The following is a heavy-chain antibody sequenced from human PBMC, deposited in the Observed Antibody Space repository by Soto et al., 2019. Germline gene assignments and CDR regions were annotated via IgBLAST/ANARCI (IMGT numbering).Heavy chain of an antibody. J-gene: IGHJ4*02. V-gene: IGHV3-33*01. CDR2: IWYDGSNK. CDR3: ARDSLNYYDSSGYYSTFDY. CDR1: GFTFSSYG. D-gene: IGHD3-22*01. Sequence: ESGGGVVQPGRSLRLSCAASGFTFSSYGMHWVRQAPGKGLEWVAVIWYDGSNKYYADSVKGRFTISRDNSKNTLYLQMNSPRAEDTAVYYCARDSLNYYDSSGYYSTFDYWGQGTLVTVSS.